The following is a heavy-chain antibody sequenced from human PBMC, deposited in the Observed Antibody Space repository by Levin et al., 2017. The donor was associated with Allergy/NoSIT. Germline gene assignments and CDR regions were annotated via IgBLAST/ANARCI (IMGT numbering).Heavy chain of an antibody. V-gene: IGHV1-2*02. CDR2: INPNSGGT. CDR1: GYTFTGYY. D-gene: IGHD4-11*01. J-gene: IGHJ6*03. CDR3: ARDSLAYPATTPGYYMDV. Sequence: ASVKVSCKASGYTFTGYYMHWVRQAPGQGLEWMGWINPNSGGTNYAQKFQGRVTMTRDTSISTAYMELSRLRSDDTAVYYCARDSLAYPATTPGYYMDVWGKGTTVTVSS.